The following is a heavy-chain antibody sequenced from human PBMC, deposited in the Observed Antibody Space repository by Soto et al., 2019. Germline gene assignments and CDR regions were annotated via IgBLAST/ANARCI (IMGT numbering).Heavy chain of an antibody. Sequence: SQTLSLTCAISGDSVSSNSAAWNWIRQSPSRGLEWLGRTYYRSKWYNDYAVSVKSRITINPDTSKNQFSLQLNSVTPEDTAVYYCARSRAQLERRYYYYGMDVWGQGTTVTVSS. D-gene: IGHD1-1*01. J-gene: IGHJ6*02. CDR2: TYYRSKWYN. V-gene: IGHV6-1*01. CDR1: GDSVSSNSAA. CDR3: ARSRAQLERRYYYYGMDV.